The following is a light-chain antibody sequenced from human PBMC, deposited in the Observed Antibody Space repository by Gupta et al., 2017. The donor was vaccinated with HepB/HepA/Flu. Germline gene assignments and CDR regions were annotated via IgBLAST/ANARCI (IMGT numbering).Light chain of an antibody. V-gene: IGKV3-20*01. Sequence: EIVLTQSPGTLSLSPGERATLSCRASQSVSSSYLAWYQQKPGQAPRLLIYCASSRATGIPDRFSGSGSGTDFTLTISRLEPEDFAGYYCQQYGSSPPITFGGGTKVEIK. J-gene: IGKJ4*01. CDR3: QQYGSSPPIT. CDR2: CAS. CDR1: QSVSSSY.